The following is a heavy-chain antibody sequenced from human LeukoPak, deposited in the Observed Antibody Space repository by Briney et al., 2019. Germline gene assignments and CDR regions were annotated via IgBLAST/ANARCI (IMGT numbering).Heavy chain of an antibody. CDR3: AREVAIPFDYSYYYYYMDV. D-gene: IGHD2-21*01. CDR2: IKQEGREK. CDR1: GFTLSSYW. Sequence: PGGSLRLSCAAYGFTLSSYWMSWVRQAPGKGEEREAHIKQEGREKYYVDCVKGRFTIYRDNAKNPVYEQRNSERAEDTAVYYCAREVAIPFDYSYYYYYMDVWGKGTTVTVSS. V-gene: IGHV3-7*01. J-gene: IGHJ6*03.